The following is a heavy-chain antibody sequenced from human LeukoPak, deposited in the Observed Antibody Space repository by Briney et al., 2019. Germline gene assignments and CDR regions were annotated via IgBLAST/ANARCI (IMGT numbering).Heavy chain of an antibody. CDR1: GYSFTSYW. D-gene: IGHD6-13*01. V-gene: IGHV5-51*01. CDR2: IYPGDSDT. J-gene: IGHJ6*02. CDR3: ARQGLGSSSWYVPNYYGMDV. Sequence: GESLQISCKGSGYSFTSYWIGWVRPMPGKGLEWMGIIYPGDSDTRYSPSFQGQVTISADKSISTAYLQWSSLKASDTAMYYCARQGLGSSSWYVPNYYGMDVWGQGTTVTVSS.